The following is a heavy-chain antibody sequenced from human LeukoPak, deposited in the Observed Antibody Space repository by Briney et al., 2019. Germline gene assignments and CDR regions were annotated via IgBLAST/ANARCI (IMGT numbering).Heavy chain of an antibody. CDR3: ARLETSVTEHNWFDP. J-gene: IGHJ5*02. Sequence: SETLSLTCTVSGASISSSAYYWGWIRQPPGKGLEWIGSIGGSNYYRGSTYYNPSLKSRVTIHVDTSKDQFSLKLSSVSAADTAVYYCARLETSVTEHNWFDPWGQGTLVTVSS. CDR1: GASISSSAYY. V-gene: IGHV4-39*01. D-gene: IGHD2-21*02. CDR2: IGGSNYYRGST.